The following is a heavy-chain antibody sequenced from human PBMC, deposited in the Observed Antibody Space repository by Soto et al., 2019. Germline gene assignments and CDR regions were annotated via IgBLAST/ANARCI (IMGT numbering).Heavy chain of an antibody. CDR2: IRSKAYGGST. J-gene: IGHJ4*02. CDR1: GFTFGDYA. Sequence: GGSLRLSCTASGFTFGDYAMSWFRQAPGKGLEWVGFIRSKAYGGSTEYAASVKGRFTISRDDSKSIAYLQMNSLKTEDTAVYYCTRDRAKDGYYVYWGQGTLVTVSS. CDR3: TRDRAKDGYYVY. V-gene: IGHV3-49*03.